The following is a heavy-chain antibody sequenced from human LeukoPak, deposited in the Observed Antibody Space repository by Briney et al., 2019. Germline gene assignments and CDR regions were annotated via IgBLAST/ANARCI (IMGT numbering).Heavy chain of an antibody. CDR1: GGSISSSSYY. V-gene: IGHV4-39*07. CDR2: IYHSGST. Sequence: SETLSLTCTVSGGSISSSSYYWGWIRQPPGKGLEWIGYIYHSGSTYYNPSLKSRVTISVDRSKNQFSLKLSSVTAADTAVYYCARGSGYSSSWLSPKFPYWGQGTLVTVSS. CDR3: ARGSGYSSSWLSPKFPY. J-gene: IGHJ4*02. D-gene: IGHD6-13*01.